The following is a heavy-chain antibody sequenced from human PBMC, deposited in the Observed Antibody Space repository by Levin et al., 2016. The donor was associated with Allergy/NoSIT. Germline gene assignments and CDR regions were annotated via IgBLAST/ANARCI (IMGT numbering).Heavy chain of an antibody. V-gene: IGHV3-7*03. CDR1: ALTFSNHH. CDR3: VRDRGLAY. J-gene: IGHJ4*02. D-gene: IGHD3-3*02. CDR2: INQDGIEK. Sequence: GESLKISCATSALTFSNHHMNWVRQAPGRGLEWVATINQDGIEKYYVDSVKGRFTISRDNAKNSLYLQMNSLRAEDTAVYYCVRDRGLAYWGQGALVTVSS.